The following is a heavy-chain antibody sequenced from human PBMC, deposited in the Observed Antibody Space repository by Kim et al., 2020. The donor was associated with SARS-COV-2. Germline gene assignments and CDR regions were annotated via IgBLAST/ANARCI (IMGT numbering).Heavy chain of an antibody. J-gene: IGHJ6*02. Sequence: SWVRQMPGKGLEWTGRIDPSDSYTNYSPSFQGHVTISADKSIITAYLQWSSLKASETAMYYCARQARYSSSWYNPDYYSYYGMAVWGQGTKVTV. CDR3: ARQARYSSSWYNPDYYSYYGMAV. CDR2: IDPSDSYT. V-gene: IGHV5-10-1*01. D-gene: IGHD6-13*01.